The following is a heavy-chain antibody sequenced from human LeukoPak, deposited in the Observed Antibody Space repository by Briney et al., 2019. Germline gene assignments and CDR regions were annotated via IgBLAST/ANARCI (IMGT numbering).Heavy chain of an antibody. J-gene: IGHJ4*02. Sequence: TGGSLRLSCAASGFTFSDFWKSWVRQAPGKGLECVASTNEAGGDKLYVDSVKGRFTISRDNSKNSLSLQMNSLTAEDTAIYYCAIATTGRGAFGSWGQGTLVPVSS. CDR3: AIATTGRGAFGS. CDR1: GFTFSDFW. V-gene: IGHV3-7*01. D-gene: IGHD1-1*01. CDR2: TNEAGGDK.